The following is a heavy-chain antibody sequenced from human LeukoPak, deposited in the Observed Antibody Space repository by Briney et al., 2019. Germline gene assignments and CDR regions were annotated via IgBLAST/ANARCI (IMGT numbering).Heavy chain of an antibody. CDR1: GGSISSYY. V-gene: IGHV4-59*08. Sequence: PSETLSLTCTVSGGSISSYYWSWIRQPPGKGLEWIGYIYYSGSTNYNPSLKSRVTISVDTSKNQFSLKLSSVTAADTAVYYCARLSSSKLASYYYYGMDVWGQGTTVTVSS. J-gene: IGHJ6*02. CDR2: IYYSGST. CDR3: ARLSSSKLASYYYYGMDV. D-gene: IGHD6-13*01.